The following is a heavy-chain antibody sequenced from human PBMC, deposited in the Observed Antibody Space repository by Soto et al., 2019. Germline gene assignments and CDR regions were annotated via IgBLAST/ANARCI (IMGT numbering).Heavy chain of an antibody. CDR1: GGSISSYY. V-gene: IGHV4-59*03. D-gene: IGHD3-3*01. J-gene: IGHJ6*02. CDR2: IYNSGSA. CDR3: AGMSFTGFVDLFGNFYSYGLDV. Sequence: QVQLQESGPGLVKPSETLSLTCNVSGGSISSYYWTWIRQPPGKGLEWIGHIYNSGSANYNPSLQSRVTISHDTSKNQFSLNLTSVTAADTAVYYCAGMSFTGFVDLFGNFYSYGLDVWGQGTTVTVSS.